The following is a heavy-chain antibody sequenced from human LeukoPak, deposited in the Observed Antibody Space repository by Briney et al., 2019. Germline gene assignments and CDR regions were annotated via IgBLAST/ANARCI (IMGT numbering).Heavy chain of an antibody. CDR3: ARGLYYYDSSGYYRHYFDY. CDR2: IYHSGST. Sequence: SETLSLTCAVSGGSISGGGYSWSWIRQPPGKGLEWIGYIYHSGSTYYNPSLKSRVTISVDRSKNQFSLKLSSVTAADTAVYYCARGLYYYDSSGYYRHYFDYWGQGTLVTVSS. V-gene: IGHV4-30-2*01. J-gene: IGHJ4*02. CDR1: GGSISGGGYS. D-gene: IGHD3-22*01.